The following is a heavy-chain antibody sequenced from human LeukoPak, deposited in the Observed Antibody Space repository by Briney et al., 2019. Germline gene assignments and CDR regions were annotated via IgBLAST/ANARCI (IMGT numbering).Heavy chain of an antibody. CDR2: IRDSGNNT. CDR3: AKWAYYDFWSVHYKSHFDF. V-gene: IGHV3-23*01. D-gene: IGHD3-3*01. CDR1: GFTFKNYA. Sequence: PGGSLRLSCEVYGFTFKNYAMSWVRQAAGKGLEWGSTIRDSGNNTDYADSVKGQLTVSRENSKNTLYLHMNTLRAEDTAVYYCAKWAYYDFWSVHYKSHFDFWGQGTLVTASP. J-gene: IGHJ4*02.